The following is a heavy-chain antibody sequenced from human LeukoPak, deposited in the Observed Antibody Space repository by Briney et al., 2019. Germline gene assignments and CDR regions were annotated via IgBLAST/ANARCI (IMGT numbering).Heavy chain of an antibody. V-gene: IGHV1-2*02. CDR3: ARNPSYCTSTSCYNDY. J-gene: IGHJ4*02. CDR1: GYTFTIYY. D-gene: IGHD2-2*02. CDR2: INPNSGGT. Sequence: ASVKVSCKASGYTFTIYYMHWVRQARGQGLEWMGWINPNSGGTSYARRFQGRVTMTRDTSISTAYMELSRLTSDDTAVYYCARNPSYCTSTSCYNDYWGQGTLVTVSS.